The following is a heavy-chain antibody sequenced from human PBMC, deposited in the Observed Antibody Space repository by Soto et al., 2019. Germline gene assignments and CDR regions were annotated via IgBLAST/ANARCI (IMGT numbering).Heavy chain of an antibody. CDR1: GGSLSSDSYY. Sequence: QLQLQESDPGLVKPSETLSLTCTVPGGSLSSDSYYWGWIRQPPGKGLEWIGIIYYSGSTYYNPSLKSRVTMFVDTSRDQFSLNLNSVTAADTAVYYCARRAVSLGAFDYWGQGTLVTVSS. CDR3: ARRAVSLGAFDY. V-gene: IGHV4-39*01. J-gene: IGHJ4*02. CDR2: IYYSGST. D-gene: IGHD3-10*01.